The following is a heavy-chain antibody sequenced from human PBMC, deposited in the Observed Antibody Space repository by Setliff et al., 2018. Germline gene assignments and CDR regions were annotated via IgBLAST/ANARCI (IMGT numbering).Heavy chain of an antibody. D-gene: IGHD1-26*01. CDR3: AGDRSLGATRRLAY. CDR1: GYTLTNYY. V-gene: IGHV1-18*04. J-gene: IGHJ4*02. Sequence: ASVKVSCKASGYTLTNYYMHWVRQASGQGLEWMGMISTYTGKTTYAQKFQGRVTVTTDTSTGTGYMELRSLKSDDSAVYYCAGDRSLGATRRLAYWGQGTLVTVSS. CDR2: ISTYTGKT.